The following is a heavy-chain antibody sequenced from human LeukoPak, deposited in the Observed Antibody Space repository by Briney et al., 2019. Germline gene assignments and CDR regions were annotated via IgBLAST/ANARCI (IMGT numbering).Heavy chain of an antibody. CDR3: AKRVVRGVKSFDY. Sequence: PSETLSLTCAVYGGSFSGYYWSWIRQPPGKGLEWVSAISGSGGSTYYADSVKGRFTISRDNSKNTLYLQMNSLRAEDTAVYYCAKRVVRGVKSFDYWGQGTLVTVSS. V-gene: IGHV3-23*01. J-gene: IGHJ4*02. CDR2: ISGSGGST. D-gene: IGHD3-10*01. CDR1: GGSFSGYY.